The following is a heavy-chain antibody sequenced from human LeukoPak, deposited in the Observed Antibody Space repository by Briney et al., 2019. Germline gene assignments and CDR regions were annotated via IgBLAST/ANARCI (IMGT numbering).Heavy chain of an antibody. CDR2: IHYSGSA. Sequence: SETLSLTCTVSGVSISSGGYRWSWIRHHPGKGLELIGYIHYSGSAYYNPSLKSRVTISVDTSKNQFSLKLSSVTAADTAVYYCGRETDFGVVTNWGQGTLVTVSS. D-gene: IGHD3-3*01. J-gene: IGHJ4*02. V-gene: IGHV4-31*03. CDR3: GRETDFGVVTN. CDR1: GVSISSGGYR.